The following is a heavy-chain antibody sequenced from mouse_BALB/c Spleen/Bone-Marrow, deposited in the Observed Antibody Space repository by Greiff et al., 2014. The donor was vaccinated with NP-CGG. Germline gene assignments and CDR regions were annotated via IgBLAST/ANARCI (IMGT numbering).Heavy chain of an antibody. CDR1: GYSFIGYT. CDR2: INPYNGDT. Sequence: EVQLQQSGPELVKPGASMRISCKASGYSFIGYTMNWVKQSHGKNLEWIGLINPYNGDTHYNQKFKDKATLTVDKSSSTAYMELLSLTSEDSAVYYCTRRNYDYDFDYWGQGTTLTLSS. V-gene: IGHV1-18*01. J-gene: IGHJ2*01. D-gene: IGHD2-4*01. CDR3: TRRNYDYDFDY.